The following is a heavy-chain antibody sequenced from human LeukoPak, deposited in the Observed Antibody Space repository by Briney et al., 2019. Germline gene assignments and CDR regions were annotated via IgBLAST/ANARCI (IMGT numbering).Heavy chain of an antibody. CDR1: GFIFTGCH. Sequence: GGSLKLSCAASGFIFTGCHIHWVRQAPGKGLEWVALIWYDGSKTFYADSVKGRFTVSRDDSKNTLYLQMSSLRAEDTAVYYCAKDSDDYGDYNYFDFWDQGTLVTVSS. V-gene: IGHV3-33*06. D-gene: IGHD4-17*01. J-gene: IGHJ4*02. CDR3: AKDSDDYGDYNYFDF. CDR2: IWYDGSKT.